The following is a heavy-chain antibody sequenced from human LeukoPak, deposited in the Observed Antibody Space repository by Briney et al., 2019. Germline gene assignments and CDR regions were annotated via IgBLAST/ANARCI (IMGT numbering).Heavy chain of an antibody. Sequence: TGGSLRLSCTASGFIFGDYAMSWFRQAPGKGLEWVGFIRSKAYGGTTEYAASVKGRFTISRDDSKSIAYLQMNSLKTEDTAVYYCTREGWLQPRDYWGQGTLVTVSS. CDR1: GFIFGDYA. D-gene: IGHD5-24*01. V-gene: IGHV3-49*03. CDR3: TREGWLQPRDY. CDR2: IRSKAYGGTT. J-gene: IGHJ4*02.